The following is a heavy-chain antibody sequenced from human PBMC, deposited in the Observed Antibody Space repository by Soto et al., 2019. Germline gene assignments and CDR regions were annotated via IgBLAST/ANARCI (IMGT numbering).Heavy chain of an antibody. CDR3: ARVTTSGYYYYGMDV. CDR1: GFTFSSYW. V-gene: IGHV3-7*01. J-gene: IGHJ6*02. Sequence: GSLRLSCAASGFTFSSYWMSWVRQAPGKGLEWVANIKQDGSEKYYVDSVKGRFTISRDNAKNSLYLQMNSLRAEDTAVYYCARVTTSGYYYYGMDVWGQGTTVTVSS. D-gene: IGHD4-4*01. CDR2: IKQDGSEK.